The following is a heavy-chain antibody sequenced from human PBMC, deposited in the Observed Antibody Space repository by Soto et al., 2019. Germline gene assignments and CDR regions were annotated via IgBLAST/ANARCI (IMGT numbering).Heavy chain of an antibody. J-gene: IGHJ5*02. CDR1: GFTFSSYA. CDR3: AKDRLLMVYGRYHNWFDP. D-gene: IGHD2-8*01. V-gene: IGHV3-23*01. Sequence: EVQLLESGGGLVQPGGSLRLSCAASGFTFSSYAMSWVRQAPGKGLEWVSAISGSGGSTYYADSVKGRFTISRDNSKNTLYLQMNSLRAEDTAVYYCAKDRLLMVYGRYHNWFDPWGQGTLVTVSS. CDR2: ISGSGGST.